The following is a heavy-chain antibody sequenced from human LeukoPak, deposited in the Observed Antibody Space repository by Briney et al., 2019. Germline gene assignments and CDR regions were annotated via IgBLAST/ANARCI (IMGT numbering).Heavy chain of an antibody. J-gene: IGHJ4*02. D-gene: IGHD3-3*01. CDR3: ARGVYYDFWSGPPYFDY. CDR1: GGSISSYY. V-gene: IGHV4-59*01. CDR2: IYYSGIT. Sequence: SETLSLTCTVSGGSISSYYWSWIRQPPGKGLEWIGDIYYSGITNYNPSLKSRVTISVDTSKNQFSLKLSSVTAADTAVYYCARGVYYDFWSGPPYFDYWGQGTLVTVSS.